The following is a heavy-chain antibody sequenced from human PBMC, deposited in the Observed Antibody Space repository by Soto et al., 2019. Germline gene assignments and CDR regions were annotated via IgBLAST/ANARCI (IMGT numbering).Heavy chain of an antibody. D-gene: IGHD6-13*01. J-gene: IGHJ4*02. CDR2: IIPMFRNA. CDR1: GGSFNTYS. Sequence: QVQLVQSGSEVQKPGSSVKVSCRASGGSFNTYSINWVRQAPGQGLEWIGGIIPMFRNANYAQKFKGRVTIIADASTSTVSMELSSLTSEDTAVYYCARLWGIARRDDWGQGTLVTVSS. CDR3: ARLWGIARRDD. V-gene: IGHV1-69*12.